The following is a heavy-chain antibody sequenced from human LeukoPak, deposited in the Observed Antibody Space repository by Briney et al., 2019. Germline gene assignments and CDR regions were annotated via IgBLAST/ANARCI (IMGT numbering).Heavy chain of an antibody. CDR3: ARGPGSSWYFDY. D-gene: IGHD6-13*01. Sequence: SVKVSCKASGGTFSSYAISWVRQAPGQGLEWMGGIIPIFGTANYAQKFQGRVTITADESTSTAYMELGSLRSEDTAVYYCARGPGSSWYFDYWGQGTLVTVSS. CDR2: IIPIFGTA. V-gene: IGHV1-69*13. CDR1: GGTFSSYA. J-gene: IGHJ4*02.